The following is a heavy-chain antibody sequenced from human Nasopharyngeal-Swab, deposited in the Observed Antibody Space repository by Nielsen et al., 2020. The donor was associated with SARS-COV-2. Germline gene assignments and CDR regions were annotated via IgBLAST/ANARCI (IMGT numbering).Heavy chain of an antibody. CDR2: IYGGDST. J-gene: IGHJ4*02. Sequence: WIRQPPGKGLEWVSVIYGGDSTYYADSVRGRSTVTRHISENTLYLQMNSLRAEDTAVYYCASSPSRGWYEYHLDNWGQGTLVTVSS. D-gene: IGHD6-19*01. CDR3: ASSPSRGWYEYHLDN. V-gene: IGHV3-53*04.